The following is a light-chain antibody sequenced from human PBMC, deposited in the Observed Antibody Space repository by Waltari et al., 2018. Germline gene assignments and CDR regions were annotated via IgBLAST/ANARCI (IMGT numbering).Light chain of an antibody. V-gene: IGKV3-15*01. Sequence: EVVMTHSPATLSLSPGERATLSCRASQSVSSFLAWYQQKPGQAPRLLIYGAATRATGIPARFSGGGSGTEFTLTISSLQSEDFAVYYCQQYNDWPPLTFGGGTKVEIK. CDR1: QSVSSF. J-gene: IGKJ4*01. CDR2: GAA. CDR3: QQYNDWPPLT.